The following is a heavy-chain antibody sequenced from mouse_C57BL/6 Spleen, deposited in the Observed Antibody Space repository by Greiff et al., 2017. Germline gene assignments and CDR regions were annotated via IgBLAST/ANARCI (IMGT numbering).Heavy chain of an antibody. CDR2: IHPSDSDT. J-gene: IGHJ3*01. Sequence: QVQLQQSGAELVKPGASVKVSCKASGYTFTSYWMHWVKQRPGQGLEWIGRIHPSDSDTNYNQKFKGTDTLTVDKSSSTAYMQLSSLTSEDSAVYYCATYDGYYSWFAYWGQGTLVTVSA. V-gene: IGHV1-74*01. CDR1: GYTFTSYW. CDR3: ATYDGYYSWFAY. D-gene: IGHD2-3*01.